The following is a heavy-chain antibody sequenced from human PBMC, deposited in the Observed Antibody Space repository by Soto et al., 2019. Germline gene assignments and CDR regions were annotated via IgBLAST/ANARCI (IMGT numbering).Heavy chain of an antibody. D-gene: IGHD3-16*02. CDR2: IKSKANGGTT. CDR1: GFSFTNAW. CDR3: VTELSGACHI. J-gene: IGHJ3*02. V-gene: IGHV3-15*07. Sequence: EVQLVESGGGLVKPGGSLRLSCAASGFSFTNAWMNWVRQAPGKGLEWVGLIKSKANGGTTDYAAPVKGRFTISRDDSKTALFLQMNSLKTEDTAIYYCVTELSGACHIWGQGTMVTVSS.